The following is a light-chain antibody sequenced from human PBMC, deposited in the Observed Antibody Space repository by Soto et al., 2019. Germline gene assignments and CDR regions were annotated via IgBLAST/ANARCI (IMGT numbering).Light chain of an antibody. CDR2: GAS. J-gene: IGKJ5*01. Sequence: EVGMSQSAATLSVSPGERATLSCRASQSVSSNLACYQQKPGQAPRLLIYGASNRATGIPARFSGSGSGTDFTLTISSLEPEDFAVYYCPQRSNWPITFGQGTRLEIK. CDR3: PQRSNWPIT. V-gene: IGKV3-11*01. CDR1: QSVSSN.